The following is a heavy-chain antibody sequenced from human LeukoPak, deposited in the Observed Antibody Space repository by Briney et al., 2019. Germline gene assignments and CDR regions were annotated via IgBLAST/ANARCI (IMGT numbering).Heavy chain of an antibody. J-gene: IGHJ5*02. CDR2: INYSGRT. Sequence: SETLSLTCTVSGDSISNSDYYWGWIRQPPGKGLEWIALINYSGRTFYNPSLRSRVTISVDMSKNQFSLNLNSVTAADTAVYYCARRRKDLNWFDPWGQGTLATVSS. CDR1: GDSISNSDYY. CDR3: ARRRKDLNWFDP. V-gene: IGHV4-39*01.